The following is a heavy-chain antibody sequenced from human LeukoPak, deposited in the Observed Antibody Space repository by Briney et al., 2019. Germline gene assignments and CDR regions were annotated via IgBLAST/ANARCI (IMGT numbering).Heavy chain of an antibody. Sequence: PSETLSLTCAVSGGSISSGGYSWSWIRQPPGKGLEWIGYIYHSGSTYYNPSLKSRVTISVDRSKNQFSLKLSSVTAADTAVYYCASNYRLNAFDIWGQGTTVTVSS. J-gene: IGHJ3*02. CDR2: IYHSGST. CDR3: ASNYRLNAFDI. V-gene: IGHV4-30-2*01. CDR1: GGSISSGGYS. D-gene: IGHD3-10*01.